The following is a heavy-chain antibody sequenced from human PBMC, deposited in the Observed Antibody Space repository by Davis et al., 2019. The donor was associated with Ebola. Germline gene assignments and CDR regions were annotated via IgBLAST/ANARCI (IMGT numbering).Heavy chain of an antibody. D-gene: IGHD3-10*01. CDR3: ARGGVIWFGELLSFDYYYGMDV. CDR1: GFTFTSYY. CDR2: INPNSGGT. Sequence: ASVTVSCKASGFTFTSYYMHWVRQAPGQGLEWMGWINPNSGGTNYAQKFQGRVTMTRDTSISTAYMELSRLRSDDTAVYYCARGGVIWFGELLSFDYYYGMDVWGQGTTVTVSS. J-gene: IGHJ6*02. V-gene: IGHV1-2*02.